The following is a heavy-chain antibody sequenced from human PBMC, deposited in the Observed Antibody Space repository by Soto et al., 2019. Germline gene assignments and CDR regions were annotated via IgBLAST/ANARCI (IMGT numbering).Heavy chain of an antibody. CDR1: GFTFSSYD. CDR2: IGTAGDT. CDR3: ARGPLGMATTFGVGMDV. D-gene: IGHD1-1*01. Sequence: GGSLRLSCAASGFTFSSYDMHWVRQATGKGLEWVSAIGTAGDTYYPGSVKGRFTISRENAKNSLYLQMNSLSAEDTAVYYCARGPLGMATTFGVGMDVWGQGTTVTVSS. J-gene: IGHJ6*02. V-gene: IGHV3-13*01.